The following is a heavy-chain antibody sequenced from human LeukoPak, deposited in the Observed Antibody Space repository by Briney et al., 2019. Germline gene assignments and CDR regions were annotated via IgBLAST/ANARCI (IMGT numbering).Heavy chain of an antibody. Sequence: ASVKVSCKASGYTFTSYGISWVRQAPGQGLEWMGWISAYNGNTNYAQKLQGRVAMTTDTSTSTAYMGLRSLRSDDTAVYYCARDRGSAVADSWFDPWGQGTLVTVSS. CDR2: ISAYNGNT. D-gene: IGHD6-19*01. CDR3: ARDRGSAVADSWFDP. CDR1: GYTFTSYG. V-gene: IGHV1-18*01. J-gene: IGHJ5*02.